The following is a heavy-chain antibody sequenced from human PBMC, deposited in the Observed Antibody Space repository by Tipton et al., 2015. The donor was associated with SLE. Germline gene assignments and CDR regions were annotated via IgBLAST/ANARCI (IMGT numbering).Heavy chain of an antibody. D-gene: IGHD1-1*01. V-gene: IGHV1-46*02. CDR3: ASSEDVQDFAY. Sequence: QVQLVQSGAEVKMPGASVRVSCKASGYIFNTYFVHWVRQAPGQGLEWMGVINPSAGTTKYSQNYQGRVTLTRDTSTNTVYMEMRGLRSEDTAVYYCASSEDVQDFAYWGQGTLVTVSS. J-gene: IGHJ4*02. CDR2: INPSAGTT. CDR1: GYIFNTYF.